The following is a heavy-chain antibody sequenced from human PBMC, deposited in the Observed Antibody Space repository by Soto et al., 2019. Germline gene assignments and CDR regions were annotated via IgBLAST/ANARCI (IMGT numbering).Heavy chain of an antibody. V-gene: IGHV4-61*01. D-gene: IGHD2-15*01. CDR1: GFSLTTNKMS. CDR2: IYYSGST. CDR3: ARRYGGTFDY. J-gene: IGHJ4*02. Sequence: LVNPTQTLTLTCTFSGFSLTTNKMSVSWIRQPPGKGLEWIGYIYYSGSTNYNPSLKSRVTISVDTSKNQFSLKLSSVNAADTAVYYCARRYGGTFDYWGQGTLVTVSS.